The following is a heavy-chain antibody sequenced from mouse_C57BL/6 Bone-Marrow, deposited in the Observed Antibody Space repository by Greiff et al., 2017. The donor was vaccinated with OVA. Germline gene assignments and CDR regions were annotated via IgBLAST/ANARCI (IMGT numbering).Heavy chain of an antibody. D-gene: IGHD1-1*01. Sequence: VKLQESGAELMKPGASVKLSCKATGYTFTGSWIEWVKQRPGHGLEWIGEILPGSGSTDYNEKFKGKATFTADTSSNTAYMQLSSLTTKDSAIYYWASVVLRYWGQGTLVTVSA. CDR2: ILPGSGST. V-gene: IGHV1-9*01. J-gene: IGHJ3*01. CDR1: GYTFTGSW. CDR3: ASVVLRY.